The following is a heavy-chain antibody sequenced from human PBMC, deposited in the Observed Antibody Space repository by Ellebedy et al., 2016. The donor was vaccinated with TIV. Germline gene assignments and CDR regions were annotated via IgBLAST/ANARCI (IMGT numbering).Heavy chain of an antibody. CDR2: SRDKAHSYTT. J-gene: IGHJ6*02. CDR1: GFTFSDYY. CDR3: ARVATTHGYGMDV. D-gene: IGHD4-11*01. Sequence: GGSLRLXXAASGFTFSDYYMDWVRQAPGKGLEWVARSRDKAHSYTTEYTASVKGRFTISRDDSKNSLYLQMNSLKIEDAAVYYCARVATTHGYGMDVWGQGTTVTVSS. V-gene: IGHV3-72*01.